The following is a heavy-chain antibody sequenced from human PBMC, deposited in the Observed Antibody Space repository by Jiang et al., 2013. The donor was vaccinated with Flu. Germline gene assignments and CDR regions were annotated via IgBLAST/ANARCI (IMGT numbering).Heavy chain of an antibody. D-gene: IGHD6-13*01. CDR1: GGSFSGYY. Sequence: LLKPSETLSLTCAVYGGSFSGYYWSWIRQPPGKGLEWIGEINHSGSTNYNPSLKSRVTISVDTSKNQFSLKLSSVTAADTAVYYCARLRMVLIAAAGTHPESDAFDIWGQGTMVTVSS. J-gene: IGHJ3*02. CDR3: ARLRMVLIAAAGTHPESDAFDI. V-gene: IGHV4-34*01. CDR2: INHSGST.